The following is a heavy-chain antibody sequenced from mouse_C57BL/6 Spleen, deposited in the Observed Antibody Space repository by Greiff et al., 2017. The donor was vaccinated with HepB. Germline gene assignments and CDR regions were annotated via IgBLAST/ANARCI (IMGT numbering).Heavy chain of an antibody. V-gene: IGHV1-18*01. D-gene: IGHD1-1*01. Sequence: VQLQQSGPELVKPGASVKIPCKASGYTFTDYSMDWVKQSHGKSLEWIGDINPNNGGTIYNQKFKGKATLTVDKSSSTAYMELRSLTSEDTAVYYCARNGYGSSYWYFDVWGTGTTVTVSS. J-gene: IGHJ1*03. CDR1: GYTFTDYS. CDR2: INPNNGGT. CDR3: ARNGYGSSYWYFDV.